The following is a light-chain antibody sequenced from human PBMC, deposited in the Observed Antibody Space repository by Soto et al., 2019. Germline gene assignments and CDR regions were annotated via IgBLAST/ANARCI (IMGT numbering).Light chain of an antibody. Sequence: DVQMTQSPSSLSASVGERVTITCRASQNIRSYLSWYQQKPGKAPKLLIFETSTLQSGVPSRFTGAGSGTDFTLTISSLQPEDFATYYCQESFFAPPTFGQGTKVELK. J-gene: IGKJ1*01. CDR2: ETS. CDR1: QNIRSY. CDR3: QESFFAPPT. V-gene: IGKV1-39*01.